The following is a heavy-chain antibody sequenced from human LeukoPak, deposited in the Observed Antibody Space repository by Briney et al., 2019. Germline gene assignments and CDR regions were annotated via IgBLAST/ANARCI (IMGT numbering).Heavy chain of an antibody. V-gene: IGHV3-30*03. CDR1: GFTFSSYG. CDR2: ISYDGSNK. D-gene: IGHD3-16*01. Sequence: GRSLRLSCAASGFTFSSYGMHWVRQAPGKGLEWVAVISYDGSNKYYADSVKGRFSISRDNAKNSLYLQMNSLRAEDTAVYYCARERMGPRGTFDIWGQGTMVTVSS. CDR3: ARERMGPRGTFDI. J-gene: IGHJ3*02.